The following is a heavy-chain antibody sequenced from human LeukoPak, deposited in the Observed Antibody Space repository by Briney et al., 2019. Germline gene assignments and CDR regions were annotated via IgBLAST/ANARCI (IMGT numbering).Heavy chain of an antibody. V-gene: IGHV2-5*02. CDR2: IYWDDDK. Sequence: SGPTLVNPPQTLTLTCTFSGFSLSTSGVGVGWIRQPPGKALEWLAPIYWDDDKRYSPSLKSRLTITKDTSKNQVVLIMANVDPVDTATYYCAHRKSNNWSFDYWGQGILVTVSS. CDR1: GFSLSTSGVG. CDR3: AHRKSNNWSFDY. J-gene: IGHJ4*02. D-gene: IGHD1-1*01.